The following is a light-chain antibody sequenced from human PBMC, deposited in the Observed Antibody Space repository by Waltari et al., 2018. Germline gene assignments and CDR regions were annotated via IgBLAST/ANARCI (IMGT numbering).Light chain of an antibody. V-gene: IGLV2-14*03. J-gene: IGLJ3*02. CDR3: SSFTSKRTVV. CDR1: RSDVGDYNY. Sequence: QSALTQPASVSGSPGQSITISCSGSRSDVGDYNYVSWYQQHPGKAPKLLIYDVSKRHSGASNRFSGSKSGNTASLTLSGLQAEEEADYYCSSFTSKRTVVFGGGTKVTVL. CDR2: DVS.